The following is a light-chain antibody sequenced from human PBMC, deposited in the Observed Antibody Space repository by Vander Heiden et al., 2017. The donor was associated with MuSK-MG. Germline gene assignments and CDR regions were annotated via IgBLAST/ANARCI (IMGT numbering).Light chain of an antibody. J-gene: IGKJ4*01. Sequence: EIGFTHSPDPLSLSPGERATLSCRASQSVSNSYLAWYQQKPGQAPRLLMFGASSRATGIPDRFSGSGSGTDFTLTISRLESEDFAVYYCQQYGGSPLTFGGGTKVEIK. CDR1: QSVSNSY. CDR3: QQYGGSPLT. V-gene: IGKV3-20*01. CDR2: GAS.